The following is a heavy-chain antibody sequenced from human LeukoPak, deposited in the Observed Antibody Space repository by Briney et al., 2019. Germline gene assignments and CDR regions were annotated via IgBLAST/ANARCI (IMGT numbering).Heavy chain of an antibody. J-gene: IGHJ5*02. CDR3: ARGGPNLKFDP. CDR1: GGPISSYY. CDR2: IYYSGST. D-gene: IGHD1-14*01. V-gene: IGHV4-59*01. Sequence: SETLSLTCTVSGGPISSYYWSWIRQPPGKGLEWIGYIYYSGSTNYNPSLKSRVTISVDTSKNQFSLKLSSVTAADTAVYYCARGGPNLKFDPWGQGTLVTVSS.